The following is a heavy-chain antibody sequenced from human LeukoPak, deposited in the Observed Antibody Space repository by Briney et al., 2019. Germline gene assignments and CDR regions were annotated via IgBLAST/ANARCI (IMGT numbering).Heavy chain of an antibody. V-gene: IGHV1-2*02. CDR2: INPNSGGT. Sequence: ASVKVSCKASGYTFTGYYMHWVRQAPGQGLEWMGWINPNSGGTNYAQKLQGRVTMTTDTSTSTAYMELRSLRSDDTAVYYCARGGIAENWFDPWGQGTLVTVSS. CDR1: GYTFTGYY. CDR3: ARGGIAENWFDP. D-gene: IGHD6-13*01. J-gene: IGHJ5*02.